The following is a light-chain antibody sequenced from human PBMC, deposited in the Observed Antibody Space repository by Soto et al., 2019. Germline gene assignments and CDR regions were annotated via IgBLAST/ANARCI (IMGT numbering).Light chain of an antibody. V-gene: IGKV3-15*01. CDR2: DAS. CDR1: QGIGST. J-gene: IGKJ4*01. Sequence: IVMTPSPATLSVPPGERATLSCRASQGIGSTLAWYQQKPGQTPKLLIYDASTRATGVPARFSGGGSGTEFTLTINSLQSEDFAVYYCRRYNRWPLSFGGGTKG. CDR3: RRYNRWPLS.